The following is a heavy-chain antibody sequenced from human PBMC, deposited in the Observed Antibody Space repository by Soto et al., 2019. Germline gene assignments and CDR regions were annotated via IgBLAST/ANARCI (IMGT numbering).Heavy chain of an antibody. CDR1: GFTFSSYS. V-gene: IGHV3-21*01. J-gene: IGHJ2*01. Sequence: EVQLVESGGGLVKPGGSLRLSCAASGFTFSSYSMNWVRQAPGKGLEWVSSISSSSSYIYYADSVKGRFTISRDNAKNSLYLQMNSLRAEDTAVYYCARDLGTIRVCSDWYFDLWGRGTLVTVSS. CDR3: ARDLGTIRVCSDWYFDL. D-gene: IGHD3-10*02. CDR2: ISSSSSYI.